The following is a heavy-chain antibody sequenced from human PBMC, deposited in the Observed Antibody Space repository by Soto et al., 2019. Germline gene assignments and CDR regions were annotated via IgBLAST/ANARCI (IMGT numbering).Heavy chain of an antibody. CDR3: AWATTSRSGYGMDV. Sequence: QVQLQESGPGLVKPSQTLSLTCTVSGGSISSGGYYWSWFRQHPGKGLEWIGYIYYSGSTYYNPSLKSRVTLSLDTSKNQFSLKLSSVTAADTAVYYCAWATTSRSGYGMDVWGQGTTVTVSS. V-gene: IGHV4-31*03. J-gene: IGHJ6*02. D-gene: IGHD4-17*01. CDR2: IYYSGST. CDR1: GGSISSGGYY.